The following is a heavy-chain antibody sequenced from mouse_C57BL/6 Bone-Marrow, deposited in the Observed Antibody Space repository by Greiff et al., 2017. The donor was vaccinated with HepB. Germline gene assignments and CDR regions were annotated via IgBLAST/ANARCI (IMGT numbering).Heavy chain of an antibody. CDR2: ISSGGGST. CDR1: GFTFSSYG. D-gene: IGHD2-2*01. V-gene: IGHV5-6*01. Sequence: EVQRVESGGDLVKPGGSLKLSCAASGFTFSSYGMSWVRQTPDKRLEWVATISSGGGSTYYPDTVKGRFTISRDNAKNTLYLQMSRLKSEDTAMYYCARQGGYDGAWFAYWGQGTLVTVSA. CDR3: ARQGGYDGAWFAY. J-gene: IGHJ3*01.